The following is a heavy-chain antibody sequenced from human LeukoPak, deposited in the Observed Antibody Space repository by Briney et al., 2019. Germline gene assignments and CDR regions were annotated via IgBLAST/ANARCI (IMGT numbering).Heavy chain of an antibody. V-gene: IGHV3-23*01. CDR1: GFTFSSYA. J-gene: IGHJ5*02. Sequence: GGSLRLSCAASGFTFSSYAMSWVRQAPGKGLEWVSAISGSGGSTYYADSVKGRFTISRDNSKNTLYLQMNSLRAEDTAVYYYANFGQLAYGNWFDPWGQGTLVTVSS. D-gene: IGHD6-6*01. CDR2: ISGSGGST. CDR3: ANFGQLAYGNWFDP.